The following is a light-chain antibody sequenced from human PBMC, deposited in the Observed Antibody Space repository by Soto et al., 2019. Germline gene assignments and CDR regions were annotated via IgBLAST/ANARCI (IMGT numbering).Light chain of an antibody. V-gene: IGKV3-15*01. CDR3: QQYNNWPRT. CDR1: QSVSSN. CDR2: GAS. J-gene: IGKJ1*01. Sequence: EIVITHSPATLSVSPGERATLSCRASQSVSSNLAWYQQKPGQAPRLLIYGASTRATGIPARFSGSGSGTEFTLTISSLQSEDFAVYYCQQYNNWPRTFGLGTKVEI.